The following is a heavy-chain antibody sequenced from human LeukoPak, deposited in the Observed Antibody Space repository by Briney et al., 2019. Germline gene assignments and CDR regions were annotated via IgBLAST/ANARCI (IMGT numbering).Heavy chain of an antibody. D-gene: IGHD2-2*01. CDR1: GGSVSSYY. V-gene: IGHV4-59*02. CDR2: IYYSGST. J-gene: IGHJ4*02. CDR3: ARVGFCSSTSCYPLDY. Sequence: SETLSLTCTVSGGSVSSYYWSWIRQPPGKGLEWIGYIYYSGSTNYNPSLKSRVTISIDTSKNQFSLKLSSVTAADTAVYYCARVGFCSSTSCYPLDYWGQGTLVTVSS.